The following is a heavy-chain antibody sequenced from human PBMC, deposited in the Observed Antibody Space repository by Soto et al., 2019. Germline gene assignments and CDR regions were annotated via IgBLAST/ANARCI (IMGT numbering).Heavy chain of an antibody. V-gene: IGHV1-18*01. Sequence: SVKVSCKASGGTFSSYAISWVRQAPGQGLKWMGWISAYNGNTKYAQKLQGRVTMTTDTSTSTAYMERRSLRSDDTAVYYCARGLYSSSWHYLGYWRQGTLVTVSS. J-gene: IGHJ4*02. CDR2: ISAYNGNT. CDR3: ARGLYSSSWHYLGY. CDR1: GGTFSSYA. D-gene: IGHD6-13*01.